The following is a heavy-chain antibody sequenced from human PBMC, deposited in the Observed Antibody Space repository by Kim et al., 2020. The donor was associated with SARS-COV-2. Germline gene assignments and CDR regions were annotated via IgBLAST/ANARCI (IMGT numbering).Heavy chain of an antibody. CDR3: ARSLGAGPSTIFGVVIIPDAFDI. J-gene: IGHJ3*02. CDR2: IYYSGST. CDR1: GGSISSSSYY. D-gene: IGHD3-3*01. V-gene: IGHV4-39*01. Sequence: PSETLSLTCTVSGGSISSSSYYWGWIRQPPGKGLEWIGSIYYSGSTYYNPSLKSRVTISVDTSKNQFSLKVSSVTAADTAVYYCARSLGAGPSTIFGVVIIPDAFDIWGQGTMVTVSS.